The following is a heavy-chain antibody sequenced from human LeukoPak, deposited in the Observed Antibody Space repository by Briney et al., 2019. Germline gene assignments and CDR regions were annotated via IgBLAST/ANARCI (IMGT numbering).Heavy chain of an antibody. Sequence: GGSLRLSCAASGFTFSSYAMSWVRQAPGKGLEWVSGIRDSGGSTYYAQSVKGRFTISRDNSKNTLYLQMNGLRVEDTAVYYCAKVGTTVPHYFDCWGQGTLVTVSS. CDR1: GFTFSSYA. J-gene: IGHJ4*02. D-gene: IGHD4-17*01. CDR3: AKVGTTVPHYFDC. CDR2: IRDSGGST. V-gene: IGHV3-23*01.